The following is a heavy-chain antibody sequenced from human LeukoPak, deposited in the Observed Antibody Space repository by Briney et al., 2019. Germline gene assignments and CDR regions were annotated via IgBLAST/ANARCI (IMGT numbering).Heavy chain of an antibody. D-gene: IGHD1-1*01. CDR3: ARAGGTTYYYYYGMDV. CDR2: IYYSGST. J-gene: IGHJ6*02. Sequence: SETLSLTCTVSGGSISSSSYYWGWIRQPPGKGLEWIGSIYYSGSTYYNPSLKSRVTISVDTSKSQFSLKLSSVTATDTAVYYCARAGGTTYYYYYGMDVWGQGTTVTVSS. V-gene: IGHV4-39*01. CDR1: GGSISSSSYY.